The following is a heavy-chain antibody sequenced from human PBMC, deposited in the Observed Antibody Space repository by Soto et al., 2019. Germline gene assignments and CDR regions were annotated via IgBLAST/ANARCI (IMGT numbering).Heavy chain of an antibody. Sequence: GGSLRLSCAASGFTFSSYAMSWVRQAPGKGLEWVSAISGSGGSTYYADSVKGRFTISRDNSKNTLYLQMNSLRAEDTPVYYWTKDYPYYYDSRGVLGPSLSAFDIWGRGTMVTVSS. CDR1: GFTFSSYA. CDR2: ISGSGGST. CDR3: TKDYPYYYDSRGVLGPSLSAFDI. V-gene: IGHV3-23*01. D-gene: IGHD3-22*01. J-gene: IGHJ3*02.